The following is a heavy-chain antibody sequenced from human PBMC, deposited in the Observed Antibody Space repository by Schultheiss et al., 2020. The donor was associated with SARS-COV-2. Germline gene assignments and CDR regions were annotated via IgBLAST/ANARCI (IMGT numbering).Heavy chain of an antibody. Sequence: SETLSLTCTVSGGSISSGCYYWSWIRQHPGKGLEWIGYIYYSGSTYYNPSLKSRVTISVDTSKNQFSLKLSSVTAADTAVYYCARHSSGYGDFDYWGQGTLVTVSS. D-gene: IGHD3-22*01. J-gene: IGHJ4*02. V-gene: IGHV4-31*03. CDR2: IYYSGST. CDR1: GGSISSGCYY. CDR3: ARHSSGYGDFDY.